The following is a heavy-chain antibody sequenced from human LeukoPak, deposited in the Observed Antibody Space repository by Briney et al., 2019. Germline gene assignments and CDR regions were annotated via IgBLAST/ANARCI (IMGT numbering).Heavy chain of an antibody. CDR3: VKVPSWYCSGGSCYHLDY. Sequence: GGSLRLSCAASGFSFSSYGMHWVRQAPGKGLEWVAFIQYDGSNEYYADSVKGRFTISRDNSKNTLHLQMNSLRAEDTAVYYCVKVPSWYCSGGSCYHLDYWGQGTLVTVSS. J-gene: IGHJ4*02. D-gene: IGHD2-15*01. CDR2: IQYDGSNE. V-gene: IGHV3-30*02. CDR1: GFSFSSYG.